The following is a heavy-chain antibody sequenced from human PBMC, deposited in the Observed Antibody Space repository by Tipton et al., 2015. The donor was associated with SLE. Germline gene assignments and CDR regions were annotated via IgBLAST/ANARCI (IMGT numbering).Heavy chain of an antibody. D-gene: IGHD6-19*01. Sequence: AVSGFTVSNNYMTWVRQAPGKGLEWVSVIYNTDSTYYGDSVKGRFTISRDNAKNTVYLQMKSLRAEDTAMYYCTRVRQWRDRDAFDIWGQGTMVTVSS. J-gene: IGHJ3*02. V-gene: IGHV3-53*01. CDR3: TRVRQWRDRDAFDI. CDR2: IYNTDST. CDR1: GFTVSNNY.